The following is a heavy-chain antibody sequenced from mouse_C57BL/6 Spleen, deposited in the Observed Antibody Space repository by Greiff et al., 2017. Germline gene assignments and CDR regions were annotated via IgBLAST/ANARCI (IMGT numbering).Heavy chain of an antibody. Sequence: QVQLQQSGAELVKPGASVKISCKASGYAFSSYWMNWVKQRPGKGLEWIGQIYPGDGDTNYNGKFKGKATLTADKSSSTAYMQLSSLTSEDSAVYFGARDGSSYYYAMDDWGQGTSVTVSS. V-gene: IGHV1-80*01. J-gene: IGHJ4*01. D-gene: IGHD1-1*01. CDR2: IYPGDGDT. CDR3: ARDGSSYYYAMDD. CDR1: GYAFSSYW.